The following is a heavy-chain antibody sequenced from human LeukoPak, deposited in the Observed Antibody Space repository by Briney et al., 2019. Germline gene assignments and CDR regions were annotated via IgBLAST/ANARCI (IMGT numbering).Heavy chain of an antibody. J-gene: IGHJ4*02. CDR3: AKEHSGYDLGYFDY. CDR2: IWYDGSNK. CDR1: GFTFSSYG. D-gene: IGHD5-12*01. V-gene: IGHV3-33*06. Sequence: PGRSLRHSCAASGFTFSSYGMHWVRQAPGKGLEWVAVIWYDGSNKYYADSVKGRFTISRDNSKNTLYLQMNSLRAEDTAVYYCAKEHSGYDLGYFDYWGQGTLVTVSS.